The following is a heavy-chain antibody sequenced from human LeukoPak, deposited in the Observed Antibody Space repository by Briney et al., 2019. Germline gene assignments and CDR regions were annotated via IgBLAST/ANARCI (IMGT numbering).Heavy chain of an antibody. CDR2: IYTSGST. J-gene: IGHJ4*02. V-gene: IGHV4-61*02. Sequence: PSQTLSLTCTVSIGSINSGSYYWSWIRQPAGKGLEWIGRIYTSGSTNYNPSLKSRVTISVDTSRNQFSLKLSSVTAADTAVYYCARVGGSSWNSYDYWGQGTLVTVSS. CDR3: ARVGGSSWNSYDY. CDR1: IGSINSGSYY. D-gene: IGHD6-13*01.